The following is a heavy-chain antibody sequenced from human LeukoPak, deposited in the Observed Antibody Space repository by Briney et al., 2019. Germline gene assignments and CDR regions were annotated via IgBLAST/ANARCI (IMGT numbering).Heavy chain of an antibody. CDR2: IYYSGST. V-gene: IGHV4-59*01. CDR3: AGSSDGYNR. D-gene: IGHD5-24*01. J-gene: IGHJ4*02. CDR1: GGSISSYY. Sequence: SETLSLTCTVSGGSISSYYWSWIRQPPGKGLEWIGYIYYSGSTNYNPSLKSRVTISVDTSKNQFSLKLSSVTAADTAVYYCAGSSDGYNRWGQGTLVTVSS.